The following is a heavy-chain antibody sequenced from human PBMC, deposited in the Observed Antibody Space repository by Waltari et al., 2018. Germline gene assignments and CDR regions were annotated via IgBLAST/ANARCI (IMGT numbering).Heavy chain of an antibody. CDR2: IYTSGST. V-gene: IGHV4-4*07. J-gene: IGHJ3*02. Sequence: QVQLQESGPGLVKPSETLSLTCPVPGGSISSYYWSWIRPPAGKGLEWIGRIYTSGSTNYNPSLKSRVTMSVDTSKNQFSLKLSSVTAADTAVYYCARILLCSSTSCSTRGAFDIWGQGTMVTVSS. CDR3: ARILLCSSTSCSTRGAFDI. D-gene: IGHD2-2*01. CDR1: GGSISSYY.